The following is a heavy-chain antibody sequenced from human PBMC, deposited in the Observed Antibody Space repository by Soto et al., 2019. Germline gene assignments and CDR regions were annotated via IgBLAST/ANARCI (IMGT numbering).Heavy chain of an antibody. Sequence: TGGPHRLSCTAAGFTVITYAMTWVRKAPGKGLEWVSTISDSGATYYAASVKGRFIISRDVSRNMLFLQMNSLRAEDTATFYCVKDWTGKTCPGMDVWGQGTTVTGSS. V-gene: IGHV3-23*01. CDR1: GFTVITYA. CDR2: ISDSGAT. D-gene: IGHD3-3*01. CDR3: VKDWTGKTCPGMDV. J-gene: IGHJ6*02.